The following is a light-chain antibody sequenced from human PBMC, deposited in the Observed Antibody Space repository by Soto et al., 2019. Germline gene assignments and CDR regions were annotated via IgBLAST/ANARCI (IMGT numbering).Light chain of an antibody. CDR3: QQYGSSPYT. Sequence: EIVLTQSPGTLSLSPGERATLSCRAGQSVSSSYLAWYQQKPGQTPRLLIYGASSRATGIPDRFSGSGSGTDFTLTISRLEPEDFAVDYCQQYGSSPYTFGQGTKLEIK. J-gene: IGKJ2*01. CDR2: GAS. CDR1: QSVSSSY. V-gene: IGKV3-20*01.